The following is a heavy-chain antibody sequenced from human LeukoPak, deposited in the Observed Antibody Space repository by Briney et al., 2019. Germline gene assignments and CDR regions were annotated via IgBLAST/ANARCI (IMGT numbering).Heavy chain of an antibody. J-gene: IGHJ4*02. Sequence: GSLRLSCAASGFTFSSYEMNWVRQAPGKGLEWISYISSSSSTIYYADSVKGRFTISRDNAKNSLYLQMNSLRVEDTAVYYCARDQHGSGNYKCYFDYWGQGTLVTVSS. D-gene: IGHD3-10*01. CDR1: GFTFSSYE. V-gene: IGHV3-48*03. CDR3: ARDQHGSGNYKCYFDY. CDR2: ISSSSSTI.